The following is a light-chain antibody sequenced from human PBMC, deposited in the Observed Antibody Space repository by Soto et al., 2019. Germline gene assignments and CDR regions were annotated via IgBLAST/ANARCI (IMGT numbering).Light chain of an antibody. Sequence: QSVLTQPASVSGSPGQSITISCTGTSSDFGSYNLFSWYQQHPGKAPKLMIYEVSKRPSGVSNHFSGSKSGNTASLTISGLQAEDEADYYCCSYAGKRVFGGGTQLTVL. V-gene: IGLV2-23*02. CDR2: EVS. J-gene: IGLJ3*02. CDR3: CSYAGKRV. CDR1: SSDFGSYNL.